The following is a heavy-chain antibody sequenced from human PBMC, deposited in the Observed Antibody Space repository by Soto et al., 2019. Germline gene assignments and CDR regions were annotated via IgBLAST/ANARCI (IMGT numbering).Heavy chain of an antibody. CDR1: GFSLSNGRMG. CDR3: VRMNADSGSHYYAMDV. D-gene: IGHD4-17*01. V-gene: IGHV2-26*03. J-gene: IGHJ6*02. CDR2: FFSDAER. Sequence: QVTLKESGPVLVKPTETLTLTCTISGFSLSNGRMGVSWIRQPPGRALEWLAHFFSDAERSYSTSMQSRLTMSQDTSGTQVVLTMTNMDPQDTGTYFCVRMNADSGSHYYAMDVWGPGTPVTVSS.